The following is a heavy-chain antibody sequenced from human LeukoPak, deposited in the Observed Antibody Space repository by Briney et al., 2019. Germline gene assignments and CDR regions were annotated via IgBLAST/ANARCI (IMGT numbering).Heavy chain of an antibody. CDR2: ISSSSSTI. CDR3: ARKEAWVPAAMMGGYYYYMDV. V-gene: IGHV3-48*04. Sequence: GGSLRLSCAASGFTFSSYSMNWVRQAPGKGLEWVSYISSSSSTIYYADSVKGRFTISRDNAKNSLYLQMNSLRAEDTAVYYCARKEAWVPAAMMGGYYYYMDVWGKGTTVTVSS. D-gene: IGHD2-2*01. CDR1: GFTFSSYS. J-gene: IGHJ6*03.